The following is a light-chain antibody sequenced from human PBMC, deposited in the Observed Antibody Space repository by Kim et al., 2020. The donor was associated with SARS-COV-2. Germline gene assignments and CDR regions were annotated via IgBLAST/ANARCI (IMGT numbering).Light chain of an antibody. J-gene: IGKJ4*01. CDR2: DAS. Sequence: DIQMTQSPSSLSASVGDRVTITCRASQTISTYLNWYQQKPGKAPKLLIYDASNLQSGVPSRFSGSGSGTDFTLTISSLQPEDFATYYCQQSYTNPRFGGGTKVDIK. V-gene: IGKV1-39*01. CDR1: QTISTY. CDR3: QQSYTNPR.